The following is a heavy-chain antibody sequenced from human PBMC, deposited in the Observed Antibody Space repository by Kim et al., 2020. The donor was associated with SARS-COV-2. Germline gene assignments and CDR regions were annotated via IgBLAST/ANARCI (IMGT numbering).Heavy chain of an antibody. CDR3: ARDLVITMIVVAKGRYGMDV. CDR2: ISSSSSTI. V-gene: IGHV3-48*02. CDR1: GFTFSSYS. J-gene: IGHJ6*02. D-gene: IGHD3-22*01. Sequence: GGSLRLSCAASGFTFSSYSMNWVRQAPGKGLEWVSYISSSSSTIYYADSVKGRFTISRDNAKNSLYLQMNSLRDEDTAVYYCARDLVITMIVVAKGRYGMDVWGQGTTVTVSS.